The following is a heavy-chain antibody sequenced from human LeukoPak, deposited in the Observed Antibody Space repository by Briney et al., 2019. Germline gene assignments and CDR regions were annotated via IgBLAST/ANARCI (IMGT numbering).Heavy chain of an antibody. CDR3: ARGGYYTLEYYYYMDV. Sequence: SETLSLTCTVSGGSISSGGYYWSWIRQPPGKGLEWIGEINHSGSTNYNPSLKSRVTISVDTSKNQFSLKLSSVTAADTAVYYCARGGYYTLEYYYYMDVWGKGTTVTVSS. CDR2: INHSGST. J-gene: IGHJ6*03. V-gene: IGHV4-61*08. CDR1: GGSISSGGYY. D-gene: IGHD3-3*01.